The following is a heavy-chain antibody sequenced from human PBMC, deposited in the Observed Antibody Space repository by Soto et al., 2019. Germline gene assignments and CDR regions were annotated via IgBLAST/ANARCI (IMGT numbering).Heavy chain of an antibody. V-gene: IGHV3-23*01. CDR3: AKDPTGWPVNGSAP. CDR1: GFTFSTYG. Sequence: GGSLRLSCVASGFTFSTYGMNWVRQAPGKGLEWVSGITGSGSRPYYADSVKGRFTISRDNSKNTLYLQMSSLRAEDTAMYYCAKDPTGWPVNGSAPWGKGTLVPV. J-gene: IGHJ5*02. CDR2: ITGSGSRP.